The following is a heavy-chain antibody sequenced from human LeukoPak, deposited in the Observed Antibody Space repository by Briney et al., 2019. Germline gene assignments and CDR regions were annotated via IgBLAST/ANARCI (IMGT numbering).Heavy chain of an antibody. CDR2: IYYSGST. CDR1: GGSISSYY. D-gene: IGHD3-22*01. CDR3: ARLSSGYEADY. J-gene: IGHJ4*02. V-gene: IGHV4-59*08. Sequence: SETLSLTCTVSGGSISSYYWSWIRQPPGKGLEWIGYIYYSGSTNYNPSLKSRVTISVDTFKNQFSLKLSSVTAADTAVYYCARLSSGYEADYWGQGTLVTVSS.